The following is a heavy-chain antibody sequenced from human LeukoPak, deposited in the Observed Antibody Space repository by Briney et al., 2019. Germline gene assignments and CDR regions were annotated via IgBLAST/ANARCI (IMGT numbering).Heavy chain of an antibody. CDR2: INAGNGNT. CDR3: ARRVSGGSYFDY. CDR1: GYTLTSYA. V-gene: IGHV1-3*01. J-gene: IGHJ4*02. Sequence: ASVKVSCKASGYTLTSYAMHWVRQAPGQRLEWMGWINAGNGNTKYSQKFQGRVTITRDTSASTAYMELSSLRSKDTAVYYCARRVSGGSYFDYWGQGTLVTVSS. D-gene: IGHD1-26*01.